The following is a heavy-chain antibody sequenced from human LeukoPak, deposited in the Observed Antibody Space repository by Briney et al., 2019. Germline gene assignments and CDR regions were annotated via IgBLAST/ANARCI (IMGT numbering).Heavy chain of an antibody. D-gene: IGHD2-15*01. CDR1: GGTFSSYA. J-gene: IGHJ4*02. Sequence: SVKVSCKASGGTFSSYAISWVRQAPGQGLEWMGGIIPIFGIANYAQKFQGRVTITADESTSTAYMELSSLRSEDTAVYYCARDSGCSGGSCNGGFDYWGQGTLVTVSS. CDR3: ARDSGCSGGSCNGGFDY. V-gene: IGHV1-69*13. CDR2: IIPIFGIA.